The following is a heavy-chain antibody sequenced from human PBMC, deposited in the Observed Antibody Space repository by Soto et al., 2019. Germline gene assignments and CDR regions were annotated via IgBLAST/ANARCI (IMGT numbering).Heavy chain of an antibody. V-gene: IGHV4-59*01. CDR1: GGSISSYY. CDR3: ARASSDYNAFDI. J-gene: IGHJ3*02. Sequence: PSETLSLTCTVSGGSISSYYWSWIRQPPGKGLEWIGYIYYSGSTNYNPSLNSRVTISVDTSKNQFSLKLSSVTAADTAVYYCARASSDYNAFDIWGQGTMVTVSS. D-gene: IGHD4-17*01. CDR2: IYYSGST.